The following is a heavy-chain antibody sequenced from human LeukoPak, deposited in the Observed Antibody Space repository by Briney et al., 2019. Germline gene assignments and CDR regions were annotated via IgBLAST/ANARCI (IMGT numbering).Heavy chain of an antibody. V-gene: IGHV4-61*01. D-gene: IGHD5/OR15-5a*01. Sequence: SETLSLTCTVSGVSVSSGSYFWSWIRQPPGEGPQWIGYIYHDDSTNYSPSLRSRVSISVDTSKNQFSLKLSSVTTADTAVYFCATFFDFWFGPWGQGTQVTVSS. CDR3: ATFFDFWFGP. J-gene: IGHJ5*02. CDR1: GVSVSSGSYF. CDR2: IYHDDST.